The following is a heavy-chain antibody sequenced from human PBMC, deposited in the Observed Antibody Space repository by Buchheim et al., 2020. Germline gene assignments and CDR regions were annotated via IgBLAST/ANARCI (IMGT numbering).Heavy chain of an antibody. CDR1: GGSISSGGYY. Sequence: QVQLQESGPGLVKPSQTLSLTCTVSGGSISSGGYYWNWIRQHPGKGLEWIGYIYYSGSTSYNPSLKSRLTISVDPSRNQFSLKLSSVTVADTAVYYCARDGGYGGQTYYFDSWGQGTL. CDR2: IYYSGST. D-gene: IGHD4-23*01. J-gene: IGHJ4*02. V-gene: IGHV4-31*03. CDR3: ARDGGYGGQTYYFDS.